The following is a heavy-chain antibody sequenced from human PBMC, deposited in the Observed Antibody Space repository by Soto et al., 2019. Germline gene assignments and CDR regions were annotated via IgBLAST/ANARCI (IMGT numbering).Heavy chain of an antibody. V-gene: IGHV4-39*05. J-gene: IGHJ5*02. CDR2: MYYSGTT. Sequence: SGAPFPPLPSSGGPLHKRGFFLGWPRQTPGKGLEFIGSMYYSGTTYYNPSLKSRVTISVDTSKNQFTLKLISVTAADTAVYYCAVVDSTGNWFDPWGEGVLVTVSS. CDR3: AVVDSTGNWFDP. CDR1: GGPLHKRGFF. D-gene: IGHD6-25*01.